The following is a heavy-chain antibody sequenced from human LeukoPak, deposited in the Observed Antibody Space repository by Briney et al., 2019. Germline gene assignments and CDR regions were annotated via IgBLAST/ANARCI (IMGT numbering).Heavy chain of an antibody. J-gene: IGHJ6*04. Sequence: GGSLRLSCTGSGFTLSSYEMTWIRQAPGKGLEWVSSIDYSGDSPYYADSVKGRFTISRDNAKNSLYLQMNSLRAEDMALYYCAKGQQWLVSGGMDVWGKGTTVTVSS. V-gene: IGHV3-23*01. CDR1: GFTLSSYE. CDR3: AKGQQWLVSGGMDV. CDR2: IDYSGDSP. D-gene: IGHD6-19*01.